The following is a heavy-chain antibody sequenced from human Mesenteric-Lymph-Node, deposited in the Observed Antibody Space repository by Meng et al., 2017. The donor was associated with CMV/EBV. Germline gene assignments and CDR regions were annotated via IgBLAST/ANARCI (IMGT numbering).Heavy chain of an antibody. V-gene: IGHV3-7*01. CDR1: GFTFSNYW. CDR2: INQDGSEK. CDR3: ARGTGGRSGYNN. J-gene: IGHJ4*02. D-gene: IGHD3-3*01. Sequence: GGSLRLSCAASGFTFSNYWMSWVRQAPGKGLEWVANINQDGSEKRYVDSVKGRFTISRDSAKKSLYLEMNSLRAEDTAVYYCARGTGGRSGYNNWGQGTLVTVSS.